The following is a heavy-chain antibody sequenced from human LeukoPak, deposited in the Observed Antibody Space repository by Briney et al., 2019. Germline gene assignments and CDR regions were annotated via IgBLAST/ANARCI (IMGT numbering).Heavy chain of an antibody. CDR1: GYSISSGYY. CDR3: ARDVYKYDSSGSRAFDI. V-gene: IGHV4-38-2*02. CDR2: IYHSGST. J-gene: IGHJ3*02. Sequence: SETLSLTCTVSGYSISSGYYWGWIRQPPGKGLEWIGSIYHSGSTNYNPSLKRRVTISVDTSKNQFSLKLSSVTAADTAVYYCARDVYKYDSSGSRAFDIWGQGTMVTVSS. D-gene: IGHD3-22*01.